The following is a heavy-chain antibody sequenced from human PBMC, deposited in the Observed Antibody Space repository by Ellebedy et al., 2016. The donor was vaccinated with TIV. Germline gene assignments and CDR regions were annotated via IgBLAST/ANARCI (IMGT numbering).Heavy chain of an antibody. V-gene: IGHV3-30*18. CDR2: ISYDANNK. J-gene: IGHJ2*01. Sequence: GESLKISCAASGFTFSSYDMHWVRQAPGKGLEWVALISYDANNKYYADSVKGRFTISRDNSKNTLYLQMTSLRAEDTAIYYCAKDVYTDLVKKDWYFDVWGRGTQVTVSS. CDR1: GFTFSSYD. D-gene: IGHD5-18*01. CDR3: AKDVYTDLVKKDWYFDV.